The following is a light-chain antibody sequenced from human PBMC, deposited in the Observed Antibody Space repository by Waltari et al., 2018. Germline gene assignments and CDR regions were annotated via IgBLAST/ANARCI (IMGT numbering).Light chain of an antibody. CDR2: EVT. J-gene: IGLJ3*02. Sequence: SALTQPPSASGSPGQSVTISCTGTSSDVGGYNYVSWYQQHPGKAPKLMIYEVTKRPSGVPYLFSGSKSGNTASLTVSGLQTEDEADYYCSSYAGGSWVFGGGTKLTVL. V-gene: IGLV2-8*01. CDR1: SSDVGGYNY. CDR3: SSYAGGSWV.